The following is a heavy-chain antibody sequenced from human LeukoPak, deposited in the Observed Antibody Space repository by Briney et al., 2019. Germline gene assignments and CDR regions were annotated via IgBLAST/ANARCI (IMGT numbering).Heavy chain of an antibody. V-gene: IGHV3-23*01. CDR3: AKVRSYSSGCCDY. J-gene: IGHJ4*02. Sequence: GGPLRLSCAASGFTFNSHAMSWVRQAPGKGLEWVSGISGSGSSTYYADSVKGRFTISRDNSKNTLYLQMNSLRAEDTAVYYCAKVRSYSSGCCDYWGQGTLVTVSS. D-gene: IGHD6-19*01. CDR1: GFTFNSHA. CDR2: ISGSGSST.